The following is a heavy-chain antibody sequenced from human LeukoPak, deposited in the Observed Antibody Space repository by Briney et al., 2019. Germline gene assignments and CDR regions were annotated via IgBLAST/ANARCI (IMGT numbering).Heavy chain of an antibody. Sequence: SETLSLTCTVSGGSISSYYWSWIRQPPGKGLEWIGYIYYSGSTNYNPSLKSRVTISVDTSKNQFSLKLSSVTAADTAVYYCARDAGPHLPYYYGMDVWGQGTTVTVSS. CDR2: IYYSGST. D-gene: IGHD3-10*01. V-gene: IGHV4-59*01. CDR1: GGSISSYY. J-gene: IGHJ6*02. CDR3: ARDAGPHLPYYYGMDV.